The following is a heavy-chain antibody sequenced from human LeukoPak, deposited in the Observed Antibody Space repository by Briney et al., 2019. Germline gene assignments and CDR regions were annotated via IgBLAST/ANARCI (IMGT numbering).Heavy chain of an antibody. J-gene: IGHJ4*02. V-gene: IGHV3-15*01. CDR1: GFTFSNAW. CDR3: TTDRPNTFETIDY. CDR2: IKSKTDGGTT. D-gene: IGHD3-16*01. Sequence: TGGSLRLXCAASGFTFSNAWMSWVRQAPGKGLEWVGRIKSKTDGGTTDYAAPVKGRFTISRDDSKNTLYLQMNSLKTEDTAVYYCTTDRPNTFETIDYWGQGTLVTVSS.